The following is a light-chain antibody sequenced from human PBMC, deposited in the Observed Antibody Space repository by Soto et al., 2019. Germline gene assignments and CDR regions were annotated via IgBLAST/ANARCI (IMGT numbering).Light chain of an antibody. CDR3: CSYAGSYVV. CDR2: DVS. V-gene: IGLV2-11*01. Sequence: QSALTQPRSVSGSPGQSVTISCTGTSSDVGGYNYVSWYQPHPGKAPKLMIYDVSKRPSGVPDRFSGSKSGNTASLTISGLQAEDEADYSCCSYAGSYVVFGGGTKLTVL. J-gene: IGLJ2*01. CDR1: SSDVGGYNY.